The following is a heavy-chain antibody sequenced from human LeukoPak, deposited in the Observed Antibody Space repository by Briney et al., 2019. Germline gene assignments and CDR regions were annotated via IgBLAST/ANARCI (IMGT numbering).Heavy chain of an antibody. D-gene: IGHD1-26*01. CDR1: GFTFSTYA. CDR3: AKDRLYSGSSEFDC. CDR2: FGISGST. J-gene: IGHJ4*02. V-gene: IGHV3-23*01. Sequence: PGGSLRLSCAASGFTFSTYAMSWVRQAPGKGLEWVSSFGISGSTYYSDSVKGRFTISRDNSRNTLYLQMNSLRAEDTAIYCAKDRLYSGSSEFDCWGQGTLVTVSP.